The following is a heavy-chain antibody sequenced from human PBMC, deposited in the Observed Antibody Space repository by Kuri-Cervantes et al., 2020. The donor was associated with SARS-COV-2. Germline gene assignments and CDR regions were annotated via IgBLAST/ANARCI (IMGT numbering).Heavy chain of an antibody. V-gene: IGHV1-24*01. J-gene: IGHJ3*02. CDR2: FDPEDGEA. CDR1: GHTLTELF. D-gene: IGHD3-10*01. Sequence: ASVKVSCKVSGHTLTELFMHWVRQAPGKGPEWMGGFDPEDGEAIFAQKLQGRVTMTTDTSTSTAYMELRSLRSDDTAVYYCARGGSGSDAFDIWGQGTMVTVSS. CDR3: ARGGSGSDAFDI.